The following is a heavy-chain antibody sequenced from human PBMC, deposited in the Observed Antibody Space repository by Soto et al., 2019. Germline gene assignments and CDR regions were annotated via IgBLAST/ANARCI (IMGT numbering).Heavy chain of an antibody. V-gene: IGHV4-30-2*01. D-gene: IGHD2-21*02. Sequence: PSETLSLTCAVSGGSISSDFYSWSWIRQPPGQGLEWIGYIYNSGNTYYNPSLMSRVTISVDRSQNHFSLKLTSVTAPDTAVYYCARGSDGVWNWFDPWGQGTQVTVSS. CDR1: GGSISSDFYS. CDR2: IYNSGNT. J-gene: IGHJ5*02. CDR3: ARGSDGVWNWFDP.